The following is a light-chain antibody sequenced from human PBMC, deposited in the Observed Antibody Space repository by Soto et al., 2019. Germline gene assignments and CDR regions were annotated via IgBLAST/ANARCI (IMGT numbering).Light chain of an antibody. CDR2: DAS. CDR1: QGISSY. J-gene: IGKJ1*01. CDR3: QQYGSSGT. Sequence: TQSPSSFSASTGDRVTITCRASQGISSYLAWYQQKPGQAPRLLIYDASNRATGIPARFSGSGSGTDFTLTISSLEPEDFAVYYCQQYGSSGTFGQGTKVDIK. V-gene: IGKV3-11*01.